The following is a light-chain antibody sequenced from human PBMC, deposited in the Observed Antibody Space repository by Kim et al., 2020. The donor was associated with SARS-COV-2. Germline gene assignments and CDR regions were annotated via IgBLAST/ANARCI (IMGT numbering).Light chain of an antibody. CDR2: DTS. V-gene: IGKV3-20*01. CDR3: QQYGSSPFT. CDR1: ETVNSDY. Sequence: SPGERATPSCRATETVNSDYLAWYQQTPGQAPSLLIYDTSNRATGIPDRFSGSGSGTDFTLTISRLETEDFAIYYCQQYGSSPFTFGPGTKVDIK. J-gene: IGKJ3*01.